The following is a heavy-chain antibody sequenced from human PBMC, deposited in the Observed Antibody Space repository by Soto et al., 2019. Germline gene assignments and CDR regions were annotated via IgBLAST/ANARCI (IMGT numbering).Heavy chain of an antibody. CDR2: IYYSGST. CDR1: GGSFSGYY. J-gene: IGHJ5*02. D-gene: IGHD6-19*01. CDR3: ARVQGIAVAGTPWFDP. V-gene: IGHV4-59*01. Sequence: SETLSLTCAVYGGSFSGYYWSWIRQPPGKGLEWIGYIYYSGSTNYNPSLKSRVTISVDTSKNQFSLKLSSVTAADTAVYYCARVQGIAVAGTPWFDPWGQGTLVTVSS.